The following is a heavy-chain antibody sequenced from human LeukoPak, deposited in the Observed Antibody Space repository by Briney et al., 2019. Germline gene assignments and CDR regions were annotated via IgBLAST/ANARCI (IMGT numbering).Heavy chain of an antibody. J-gene: IGHJ4*02. CDR3: SVGADGGLDY. V-gene: IGHV1-3*01. Sequence: ASVTVSFKASGYTFTSYAMHWVRQAPGQRLEWMGWINAGNGNTKYSQKFQGRVTITRDTSASTAYMELSSLRSEDTAVYYCSVGADGGLDYWGQGTLVTVSS. D-gene: IGHD1-26*01. CDR2: INAGNGNT. CDR1: GYTFTSYA.